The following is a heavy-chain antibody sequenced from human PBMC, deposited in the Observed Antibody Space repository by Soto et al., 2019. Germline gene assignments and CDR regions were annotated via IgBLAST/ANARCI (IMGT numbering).Heavy chain of an antibody. Sequence: VQLLESGGGLVQPGESLRLSCAASGFTFSNYAMIWVRQAPGKGPEWVSGISGSGTNTYYADSVEGRFTISRDNSNHPLFPQMKPRGAEDTGVYYCAKAEGGGRITIFLAGGGEYAMDVWGQGTTVTVSS. J-gene: IGHJ6*02. CDR3: AKAEGGGRITIFLAGGGEYAMDV. V-gene: IGHV3-23*01. D-gene: IGHD3-3*01. CDR1: GFTFSNYA. CDR2: ISGSGTNT.